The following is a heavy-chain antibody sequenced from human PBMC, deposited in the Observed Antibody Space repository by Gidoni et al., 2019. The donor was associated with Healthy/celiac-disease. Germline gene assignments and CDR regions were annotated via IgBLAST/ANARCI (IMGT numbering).Heavy chain of an antibody. CDR2: ISGSGGST. V-gene: IGHV3-23*01. D-gene: IGHD5-12*01. CDR3: AKDRRGYSGYVPYYGMDV. J-gene: IGHJ6*02. Sequence: EVQLLESGGGLVQPGGSLRLSCAASGFTFSSYAMSWVRQAPGKGLAWVSAISGSGGSTYYADSVKGRFTISRDNSKNTLYLQMTSLRAEDTAVYYCAKDRRGYSGYVPYYGMDVWGQGTTVTVSS. CDR1: GFTFSSYA.